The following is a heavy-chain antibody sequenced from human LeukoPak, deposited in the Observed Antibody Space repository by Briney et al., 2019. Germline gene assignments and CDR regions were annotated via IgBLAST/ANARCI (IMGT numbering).Heavy chain of an antibody. J-gene: IGHJ4*02. Sequence: ASVKVSCKASGYTYTGYYMHWVRQAPGQGLEWMGWINPNSGGTNYAQKFQGRVTMTRDTSISTAYMELSRLRSDDTAVYYCASLGSGWSSAFDYWGQGTLVTVSS. CDR1: GYTYTGYY. D-gene: IGHD6-19*01. CDR3: ASLGSGWSSAFDY. CDR2: INPNSGGT. V-gene: IGHV1-2*02.